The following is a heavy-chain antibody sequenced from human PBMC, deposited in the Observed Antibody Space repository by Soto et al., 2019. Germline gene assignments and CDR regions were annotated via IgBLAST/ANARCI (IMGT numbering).Heavy chain of an antibody. Sequence: EVQLVESGGGLVQPGGSLRLSCAASGFTFSSYWMHWVRQAPGKGLVWVSRINSDGSSTSYVDSVKGRFTISRDNAKNTLYLQMNSLRAEDTAVYYCARDLVVSSSWPRKLDYGMDVWGQGTTVTVSS. J-gene: IGHJ6*02. V-gene: IGHV3-74*01. D-gene: IGHD6-13*01. CDR3: ARDLVVSSSWPRKLDYGMDV. CDR1: GFTFSSYW. CDR2: INSDGSST.